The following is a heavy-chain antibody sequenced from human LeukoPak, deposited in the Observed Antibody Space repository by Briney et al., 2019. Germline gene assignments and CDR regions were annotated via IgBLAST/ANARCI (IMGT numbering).Heavy chain of an antibody. CDR1: GVTFDDYA. Sequence: GGSLRLSCAASGVTFDDYAMHWVRQAPGKGLEWVSGISWNSGSIGYADSVKGRFTISRDNAKNSLYLQMNSLRAEDTALYYCANAYYYDSSGYSLPLLDYWGQGTLVTVSS. CDR2: ISWNSGSI. V-gene: IGHV3-9*01. J-gene: IGHJ4*02. D-gene: IGHD3-22*01. CDR3: ANAYYYDSSGYSLPLLDY.